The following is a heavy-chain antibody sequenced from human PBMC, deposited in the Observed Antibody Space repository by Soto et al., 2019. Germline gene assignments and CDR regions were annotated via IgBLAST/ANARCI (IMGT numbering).Heavy chain of an antibody. V-gene: IGHV3-30*18. Sequence: GGSLRLSCAASGFTFSSYGKHWFRQAPGKGLEWVAVISYDGSNKYYADSVKGRFTISRDNSKNTLYLQMNSLRAEDTAVYYCANSPKCVNWGQGTLVTGSS. CDR3: ANSPKCVN. J-gene: IGHJ4*02. CDR1: GFTFSSYG. CDR2: ISYDGSNK.